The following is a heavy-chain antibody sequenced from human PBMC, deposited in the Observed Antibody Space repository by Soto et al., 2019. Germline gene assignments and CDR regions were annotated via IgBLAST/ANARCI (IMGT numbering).Heavy chain of an antibody. J-gene: IGHJ4*02. CDR1: GGSISSYY. V-gene: IGHV4-39*01. Sequence: PSETLSLTCTVSGGSISSYYWGWIRQPPGKGLEWIGSIYYSGSTYYNPSLKSRVTISVDTSKNQFSLKLSSVTAADTAVYYCARLTPAGYSYGYSGDSLEFWVQGTLVTVSS. CDR3: ARLTPAGYSYGYSGDSLEF. D-gene: IGHD5-18*01. CDR2: IYYSGST.